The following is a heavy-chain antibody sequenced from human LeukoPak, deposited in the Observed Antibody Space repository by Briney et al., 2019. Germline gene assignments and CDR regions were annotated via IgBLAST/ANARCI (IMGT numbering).Heavy chain of an antibody. CDR2: MNPNSGNT. V-gene: IGHV1-8*01. J-gene: IGHJ5*02. D-gene: IGHD1-1*01. CDR1: GYTFTRYD. CDR3: ARESERNGGWFDP. Sequence: ASVKVSCKTSGYTFTRYDINWVGQATGQGREGMGWMNPNSGNTGYAQKLQGRVTMTRNTSISTAYMELSSLTAEDTAVYYCARESERNGGWFDPWGQGTLVTVSS.